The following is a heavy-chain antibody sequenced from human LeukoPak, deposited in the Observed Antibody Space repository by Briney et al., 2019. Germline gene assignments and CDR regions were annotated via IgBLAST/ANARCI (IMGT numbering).Heavy chain of an antibody. CDR1: GYTFTSYD. D-gene: IGHD6-19*01. J-gene: IGHJ3*02. CDR3: ARGRRGSGWYQYAFDI. Sequence: ASVKVSCKASGYTFTSYDINWVRQATGQGLEWMGGIIPIFGTANYAQKFQGRVTITADESTSTAYMELSSLRSEDTAVYYCARGRRGSGWYQYAFDIWGQGTMVTVSS. CDR2: IIPIFGTA. V-gene: IGHV1-69*13.